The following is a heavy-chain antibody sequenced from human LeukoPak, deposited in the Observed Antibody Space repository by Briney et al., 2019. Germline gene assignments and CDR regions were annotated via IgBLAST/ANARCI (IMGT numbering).Heavy chain of an antibody. J-gene: IGHJ4*02. Sequence: SETLSLTCAVYGGSFSGYYWSWIRQPPGKGLEWIGEINHSGSTNYNPSLKSRVTISVDTSKNQFSLKLSSVTAADTAVYYCARVSGGYSYGDNDYWGQGTLVTVSS. CDR2: INHSGST. CDR3: ARVSGGYSYGDNDY. CDR1: GGSFSGYY. V-gene: IGHV4-34*01. D-gene: IGHD5-18*01.